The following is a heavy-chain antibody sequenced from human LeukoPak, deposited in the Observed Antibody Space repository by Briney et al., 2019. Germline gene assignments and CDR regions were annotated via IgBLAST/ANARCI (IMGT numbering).Heavy chain of an antibody. Sequence: SETLSLTCTVSGGSISSGGYYWSWIRQHPGKGLECIGYIYYSGRTYYNPSLKSRVTISVDTSKNQFSLKLSSVTAADTAVYYCARTNYDSSGYPPDAFDIWGQGTMVTVSS. CDR2: IYYSGRT. D-gene: IGHD3-22*01. CDR3: ARTNYDSSGYPPDAFDI. J-gene: IGHJ3*02. CDR1: GGSISSGGYY. V-gene: IGHV4-31*03.